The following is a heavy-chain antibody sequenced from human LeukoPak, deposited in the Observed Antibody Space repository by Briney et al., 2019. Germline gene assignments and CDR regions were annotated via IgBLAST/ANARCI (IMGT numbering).Heavy chain of an antibody. V-gene: IGHV5-51*01. Sequence: PGESLKISCKGSGYSFTSYWIGWVRQMPGKGLEWMGIIFPGDSNTTYSPSFQGQVTISADKSISTAYLQWSSLTASDTAIYYCARRGYCSTTTCYRLFDYWSQGTLVTVSS. D-gene: IGHD2-2*01. CDR2: IFPGDSNT. CDR3: ARRGYCSTTTCYRLFDY. CDR1: GYSFTSYW. J-gene: IGHJ4*02.